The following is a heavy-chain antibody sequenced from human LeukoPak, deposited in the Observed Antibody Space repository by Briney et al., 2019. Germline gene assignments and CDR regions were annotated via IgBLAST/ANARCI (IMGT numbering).Heavy chain of an antibody. V-gene: IGHV4-39*07. CDR3: ARDSRIAVADYYYYMDV. Sequence: PSETLSLTCTVSGGSISSSSYYWGWIRQPPGKGLEWIGSIYYSGSTYYNPSLKSRVTISVDTSKNQFSLKLSSVTAADTAVYYCARDSRIAVADYYYYMDVWGKGTTVTVSS. J-gene: IGHJ6*03. CDR2: IYYSGST. CDR1: GGSISSSSYY. D-gene: IGHD6-19*01.